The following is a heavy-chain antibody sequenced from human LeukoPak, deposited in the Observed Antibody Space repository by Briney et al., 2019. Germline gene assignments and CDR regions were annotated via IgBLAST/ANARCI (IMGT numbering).Heavy chain of an antibody. V-gene: IGHV3-23*01. CDR3: AILPWGGSSGWYSNDYYYYGMDV. Sequence: GGSLRLSCAASGFTFSSYAMSWVRQAPGKGLEWVSAISGSGGSTYYADSVKGRFTISRDNSKNTLYLQMNSLRAEDTAVYCCAILPWGGSSGWYSNDYYYYGMDVWGQGTTVTVSS. D-gene: IGHD6-19*01. CDR1: GFTFSSYA. J-gene: IGHJ6*02. CDR2: ISGSGGST.